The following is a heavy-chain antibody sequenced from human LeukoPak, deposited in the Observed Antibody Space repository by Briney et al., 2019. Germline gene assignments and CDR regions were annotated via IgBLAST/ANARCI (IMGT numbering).Heavy chain of an antibody. Sequence: SETLSLTCTVSGGSISSYYWSWIRQPAGKGLEWIGRIYTSGSTNYNPSLKSRVTMSLDTSKNQFSLRLTSVTAADTAVYYCARDLMLNDYGGFTPFDFWGQRTMVTVSS. J-gene: IGHJ3*01. CDR1: GGSISSYY. V-gene: IGHV4-4*07. D-gene: IGHD4-23*01. CDR3: ARDLMLNDYGGFTPFDF. CDR2: IYTSGST.